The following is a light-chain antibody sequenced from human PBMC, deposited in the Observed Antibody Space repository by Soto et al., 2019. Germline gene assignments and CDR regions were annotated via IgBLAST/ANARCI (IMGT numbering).Light chain of an antibody. V-gene: IGLV1-40*01. Sequence: QPVLTQPPSVSGAPGQRVTISCTGSSSNIGAGYDVHWYQQLPGTAPKLLIYGNNNRPSGVPDRFSGSKSGTSASLAITGLQAEDEADYYCQSYDSNRSGPGVVFGGGTQLTVL. J-gene: IGLJ2*01. CDR2: GNN. CDR1: SSNIGAGYD. CDR3: QSYDSNRSGPGVV.